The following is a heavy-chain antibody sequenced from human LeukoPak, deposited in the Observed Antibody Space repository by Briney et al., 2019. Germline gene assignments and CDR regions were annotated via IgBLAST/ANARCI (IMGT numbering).Heavy chain of an antibody. D-gene: IGHD2-2*03. J-gene: IGHJ5*02. CDR2: ISSSSSTI. V-gene: IGHV3-48*04. Sequence: GGSLRLSCAASGFTFSSYSMNWVRQAPGKGLEWVSYISSSSSTIYYADSVKGRFTISRDNAKNSLYLQMNSLRAEDTAVYYCARDTTGYCSSTSCYVGDWFDPWGQGTLVTVSS. CDR3: ARDTTGYCSSTSCYVGDWFDP. CDR1: GFTFSSYS.